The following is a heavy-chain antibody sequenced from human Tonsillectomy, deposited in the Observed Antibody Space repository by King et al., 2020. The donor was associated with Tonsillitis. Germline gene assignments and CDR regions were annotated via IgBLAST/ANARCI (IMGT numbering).Heavy chain of an antibody. Sequence: QLVQSGAEVKKPGESLKISCKGSGYSFTSYWIGWVRQMPGKGLEWMGIIYPGDSDTRYSPSFQGQVTISADKSNSTAYLQWSSLKASDTAMYYCARLGCHGSGSYYHGWFDPWGQGTLVTVSS. CDR3: ARLGCHGSGSYYHGWFDP. CDR1: GYSFTSYW. J-gene: IGHJ5*02. CDR2: IYPGDSDT. V-gene: IGHV5-51*01. D-gene: IGHD3-10*01.